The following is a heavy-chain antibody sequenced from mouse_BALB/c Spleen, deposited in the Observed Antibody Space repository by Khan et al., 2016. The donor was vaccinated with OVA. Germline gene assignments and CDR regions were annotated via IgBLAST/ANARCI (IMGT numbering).Heavy chain of an antibody. V-gene: IGHV3-2*02. CDR1: GYSITSDYT. CDR2: ISYSGST. Sequence: VQLKESGPGLVKPSQSLSLTCTVTGYSITSDYTWNWIRQFPGNKLEWMDYISYSGSTNYNQSLKSQISFTRDTSTNQVFLQLNTVTSEDAATSDCESAGRRYNYAMDYWGQGTSVTVSS. D-gene: IGHD2-14*01. CDR3: ESAGRRYNYAMDY. J-gene: IGHJ4*01.